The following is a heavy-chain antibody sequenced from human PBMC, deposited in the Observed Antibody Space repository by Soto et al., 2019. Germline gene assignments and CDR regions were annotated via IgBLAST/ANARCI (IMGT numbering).Heavy chain of an antibody. CDR3: ARVKGYCSGGSCYSVSGAEYFQH. D-gene: IGHD2-15*01. CDR2: IYYSGST. J-gene: IGHJ1*01. V-gene: IGHV4-31*03. CDR1: GGSISSGGDY. Sequence: SETLSLTCTVSGGSISSGGDYWSWIRQHPGKGLEWIGYIYYSGSTYYNPSLKSRVTISVDTSKNQFSLKLSSVTAADTAVYYCARVKGYCSGGSCYSVSGAEYFQHWGQGTLVTVSS.